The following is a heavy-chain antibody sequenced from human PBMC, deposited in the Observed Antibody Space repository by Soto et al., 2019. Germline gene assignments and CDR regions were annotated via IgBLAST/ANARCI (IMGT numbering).Heavy chain of an antibody. CDR1: GGSINSYW. CDR2: VYSSGTT. J-gene: IGHJ4*02. D-gene: IGHD3-10*01. V-gene: IGHV4-4*07. Sequence: SETLSLTCSVSGGSINSYWWSWIRQPAGKGLEWIGRVYSSGTTDYDPSLNSRATLSVETSKNQFSLKLSSVTAADTAVYYCARDIGSYAYGEGYWGQGIQVTVSS. CDR3: ARDIGSYAYGEGY.